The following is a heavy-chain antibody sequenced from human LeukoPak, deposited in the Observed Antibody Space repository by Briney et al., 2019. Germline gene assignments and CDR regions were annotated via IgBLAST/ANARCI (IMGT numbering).Heavy chain of an antibody. CDR1: GFSLSGHW. J-gene: IGHJ4*02. CDR3: AYRNNFEY. D-gene: IGHD1-26*01. CDR2: IKADGGEK. V-gene: IGHV3-7*05. Sequence: GGSLRLSCATSGFSLSGHWMNWVRQPPGKGLEWVANIKADGGEKYYVDSVRGRFTISRDDAKRTADLQMDNMRAEDTAIYYCAYRNNFEYWGQGALVTVSS.